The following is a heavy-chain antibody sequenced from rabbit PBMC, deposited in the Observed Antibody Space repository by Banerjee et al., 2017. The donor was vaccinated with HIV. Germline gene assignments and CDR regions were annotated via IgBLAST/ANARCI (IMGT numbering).Heavy chain of an antibody. J-gene: IGHJ4*01. CDR3: ARAYNSGWGGYFNL. CDR2: VDTGDGTT. V-gene: IGHV1S43*01. Sequence: QQLVESGGGLVKPGASLTLTCKASGFSFSSGLPLCWVRQAPGKGLEWIASVDTGDGTTYYASWVNGRFTVSLDNAQNTVFLQMTSLTPADTATYFCARAYNSGWGGYFNLWGQGTLVTVS. D-gene: IGHD4-1*01. CDR1: GFSFSSGLP.